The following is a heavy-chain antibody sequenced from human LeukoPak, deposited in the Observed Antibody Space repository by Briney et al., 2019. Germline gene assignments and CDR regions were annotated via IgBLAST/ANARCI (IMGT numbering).Heavy chain of an antibody. Sequence: ASVKVSCKASGYTFTSYDINWVRQATGQGLEWMGWMNPNSGNTGYAQKFQGRVTITRNTSISTAYMELSSLRSEDTAVYYCARGLFSRKHSGYEPFDYWGQGTLVTVSS. CDR2: MNPNSGNT. CDR3: ARGLFSRKHSGYEPFDY. CDR1: GYTFTSYD. D-gene: IGHD5-12*01. J-gene: IGHJ4*02. V-gene: IGHV1-8*03.